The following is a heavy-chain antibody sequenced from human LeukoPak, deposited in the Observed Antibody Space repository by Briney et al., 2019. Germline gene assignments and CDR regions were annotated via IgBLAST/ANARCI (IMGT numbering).Heavy chain of an antibody. CDR2: IKQDGSKK. D-gene: IGHD5-24*01. CDR3: TRVGYIDEGIDY. Sequence: GGSLRLSCVASGFPFSSYWMTWVRQAPGKELEWVANIKQDGSKKSYVDSVKGRFTISRDNAKNSLYLQMNSLRAEDTAIYYCTRVGYIDEGIDYWGQGTLVTVSS. J-gene: IGHJ4*02. V-gene: IGHV3-7*04. CDR1: GFPFSSYW.